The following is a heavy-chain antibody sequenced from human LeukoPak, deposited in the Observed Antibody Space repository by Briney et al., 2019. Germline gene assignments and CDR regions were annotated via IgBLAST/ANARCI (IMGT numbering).Heavy chain of an antibody. CDR3: AKDLGDTSSAPDY. J-gene: IGHJ4*02. V-gene: IGHV3-23*01. CDR1: GITLSNYG. CDR2: ISDSGGRT. D-gene: IGHD6-6*01. Sequence: GGSLRLSCAVSGITLSNYGMSWVRQAPGKGLEWVAGISDSGGRTNYADSVKGRFTISRDNPKNTLYLQMNSLRAEDTAFYYCAKDLGDTSSAPDYWGQGTLVTVSS.